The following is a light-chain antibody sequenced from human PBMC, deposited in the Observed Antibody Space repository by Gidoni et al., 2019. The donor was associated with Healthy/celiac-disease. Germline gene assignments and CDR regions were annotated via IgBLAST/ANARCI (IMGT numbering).Light chain of an antibody. CDR2: AAS. J-gene: IGKJ2*01. V-gene: IGKV1-39*01. Sequence: EIQMTPSPSSLCASVGDRVTITCRASQSISSSLTWYQQKPGKAPKLLIYAASSMQSGVPSRFSGSGSGTDVTLTISSLQPEDFATYYCQQSYSTPQYTFGQGTKLEIK. CDR1: QSISSS. CDR3: QQSYSTPQYT.